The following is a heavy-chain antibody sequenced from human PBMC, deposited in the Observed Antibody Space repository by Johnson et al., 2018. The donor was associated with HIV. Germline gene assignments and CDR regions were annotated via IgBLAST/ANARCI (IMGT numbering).Heavy chain of an antibody. Sequence: EKLVESGGVVVHPGGSLRLSCETSRFTFDDYAMHWVRQAPGKGLEWVSVIYSGGTTYYANSVKGRFIISRDNSENTLYLHMGSLRAEDMAVYYCARGGYYYDGDGAFDFWGQGTIVTVSS. D-gene: IGHD3-22*01. V-gene: IGHV3-66*01. J-gene: IGHJ3*01. CDR3: ARGGYYYDGDGAFDF. CDR2: IYSGGTT. CDR1: RFTFDDYA.